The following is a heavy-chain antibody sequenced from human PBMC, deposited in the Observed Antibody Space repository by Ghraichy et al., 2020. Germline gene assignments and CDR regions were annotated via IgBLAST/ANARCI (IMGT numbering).Heavy chain of an antibody. Sequence: SVKVSCKASGGTFSSYAISWVRQAPGQGLEWMGGIIPIFGTANYAQKFQGRVTITADESTSTAYMELSSLRSEDTAVYYCARDGVAAAGPNYYYYYYMDVWGKGTTVTVSS. J-gene: IGHJ6*03. CDR1: GGTFSSYA. CDR2: IIPIFGTA. V-gene: IGHV1-69*13. CDR3: ARDGVAAAGPNYYYYYYMDV. D-gene: IGHD6-13*01.